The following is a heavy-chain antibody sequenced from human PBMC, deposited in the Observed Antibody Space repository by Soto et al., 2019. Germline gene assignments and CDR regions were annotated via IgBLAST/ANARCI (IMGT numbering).Heavy chain of an antibody. CDR3: AQEHQLVLSPHFDY. J-gene: IGHJ4*02. CDR2: FNTRGGST. CDR1: GYTFTSYY. Sequence: QVQLVQSGAEVKKPGASVKVSCKASGYTFTSYYMHWVRQAPGQGLEWMGIFNTRGGSTSYAQKFQVRITMTRDTSTSTADMELSRLRSENTAVYYCAQEHQLVLSPHFDYFGQGTLVTVSS. V-gene: IGHV1-46*03. D-gene: IGHD6-13*01.